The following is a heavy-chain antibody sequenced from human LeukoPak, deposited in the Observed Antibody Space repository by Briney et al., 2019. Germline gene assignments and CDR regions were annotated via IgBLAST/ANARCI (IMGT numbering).Heavy chain of an antibody. CDR2: INHSGST. V-gene: IGHV4-34*01. D-gene: IGHD3-10*01. J-gene: IGHJ4*02. Sequence: PSETLSLTCAVYGGSFSGYYWSWIRQPPGKGLEWIGEINHSGSTNYNPSLKSRVTISVDTSKNQFSLKLSSVTAADTAVYYCARRSRGDQFDYWGQGTLVTVSS. CDR1: GGSFSGYY. CDR3: ARRSRGDQFDY.